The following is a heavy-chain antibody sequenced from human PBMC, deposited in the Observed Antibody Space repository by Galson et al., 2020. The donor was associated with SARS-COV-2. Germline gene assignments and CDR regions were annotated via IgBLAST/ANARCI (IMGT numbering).Heavy chain of an antibody. CDR1: GGSISSSNW. J-gene: IGHJ4*02. CDR2: IYHSGST. CDR3: ARSPQYDSSGYYYDY. V-gene: IGHV4-4*02. Sequence: SETLSLTCAVSGGSISSSNWWSWVRQPPGQGLEWIGEIYHSGSTNYNPSLKSRVTISVDKSKNQFSLKLSSVTAADTAVYYCARSPQYDSSGYYYDYWGQGTLVTVSS. D-gene: IGHD3-22*01.